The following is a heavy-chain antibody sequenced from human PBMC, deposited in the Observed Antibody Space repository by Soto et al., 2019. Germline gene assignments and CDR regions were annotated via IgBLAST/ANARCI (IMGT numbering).Heavy chain of an antibody. CDR3: TRISRGPPSDR. V-gene: IGHV3-7*03. J-gene: IGHJ4*02. Sequence: EVQLVESGGGLVQPGGSLRLSCAASGFTFSTSWVNWVRQAPGKGLEWVAYINPDGSAPYYVDSVKGRFTISRDNAKNSLFLQMNSLRADDTAVYYCTRISRGPPSDRWGQGTRVTVSS. CDR1: GFTFSTSW. D-gene: IGHD3-10*01. CDR2: INPDGSAP.